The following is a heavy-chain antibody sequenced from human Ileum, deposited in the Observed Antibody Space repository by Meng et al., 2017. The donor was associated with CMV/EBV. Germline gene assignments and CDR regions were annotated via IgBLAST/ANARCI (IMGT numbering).Heavy chain of an antibody. J-gene: IGHJ4*02. V-gene: IGHV1-2*02. CDR3: VRSSGWSRFDY. Sequence: QVQLVQSGAEVKKPGASVKVPCTTSGFTFSGYYIHWVRQAPGQGLEWMGWINSKNDGTNYARKFQGRVTMTRETSISTAHMELSGLMSDDTAVYYCVRSSGWSRFDYWGQGTLVTVSS. CDR2: INSKNDGT. D-gene: IGHD6-19*01. CDR1: GFTFSGYY.